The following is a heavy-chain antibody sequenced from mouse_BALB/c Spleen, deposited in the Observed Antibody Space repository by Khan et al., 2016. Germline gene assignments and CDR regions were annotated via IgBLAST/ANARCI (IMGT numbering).Heavy chain of an antibody. J-gene: IGHJ2*01. CDR1: GYSITSDYA. V-gene: IGHV3-2*02. CDR2: ISYSGST. D-gene: IGHD2-4*01. Sequence: EVQLQESGPGLVKPSQSLSLTCTVTGYSITSDYAWNWIRQFPGNKLEWMGYISYSGSTSYNPSLKSRISITQDTSKNQFFLQLNSVTTDDTATYYWARGMITTFDYWGQGTTLTVSS. CDR3: ARGMITTFDY.